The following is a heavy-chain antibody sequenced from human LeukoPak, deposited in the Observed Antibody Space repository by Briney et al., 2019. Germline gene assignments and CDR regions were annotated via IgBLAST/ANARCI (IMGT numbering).Heavy chain of an antibody. V-gene: IGHV3-21*01. CDR3: AKLAKYFYGSETYYFFEH. CDR2: ISSRSSYI. D-gene: IGHD3-10*01. Sequence: PGGSLRLSCAASGFTFSTYTMNWVRQAPGKGLEWVSSISSRSSYIYYADSVKGRFTISRDNAKNSLYLQMNSLRVEDTAVYYCAKLAKYFYGSETYYFFEHWGQGTPVTASS. CDR1: GFTFSTYT. J-gene: IGHJ4*02.